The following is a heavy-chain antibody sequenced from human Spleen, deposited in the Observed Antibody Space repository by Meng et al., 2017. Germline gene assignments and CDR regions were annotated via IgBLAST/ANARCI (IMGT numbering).Heavy chain of an antibody. CDR2: TYVGGST. V-gene: IGHV4-4*07. J-gene: IGHJ4*02. Sequence: SETLSLTCSVSGDSVSNYYWNWLRQPAGKRLEWIGRTYVGGSTDYNPSLRSRVTVSVDTSKNQTSLRLASITAADAAVYFCARGCAGDYYFDSWGQGTLVTVSS. D-gene: IGHD4-17*01. CDR3: ARGCAGDYYFDS. CDR1: GDSVSNYY.